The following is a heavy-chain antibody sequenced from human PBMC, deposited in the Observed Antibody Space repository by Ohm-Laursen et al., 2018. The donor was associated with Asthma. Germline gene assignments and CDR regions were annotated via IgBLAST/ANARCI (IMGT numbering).Heavy chain of an antibody. D-gene: IGHD4-17*01. CDR1: GFIVSTKF. CDR2: IFGSTGT. J-gene: IGHJ4*02. CDR3: ARDPPVTTVTTGEYFDH. Sequence: SLRLSCAASGFIVSTKFMIWVRQAPGKGLDWVSVIFGSTGTNYADSVKGRFTISRDNSKNTIYLQMNSLRAEDTAVYYCARDPPVTTVTTGEYFDHWGQGTLVTVSS. V-gene: IGHV3-53*01.